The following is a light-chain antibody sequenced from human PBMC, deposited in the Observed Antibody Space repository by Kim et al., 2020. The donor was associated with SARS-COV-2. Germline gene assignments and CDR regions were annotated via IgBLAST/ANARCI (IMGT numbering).Light chain of an antibody. CDR1: QSVSSY. Sequence: ATLSLSPGERATLSCRASQSVSSYLAWYQQKPGQAPRLLIYDASNRATGIPARFSGSGSGTDFTLTISSLEPEDFAVYYCQQRSNFGGGTKVDIK. J-gene: IGKJ4*01. CDR2: DAS. CDR3: QQRSN. V-gene: IGKV3-11*01.